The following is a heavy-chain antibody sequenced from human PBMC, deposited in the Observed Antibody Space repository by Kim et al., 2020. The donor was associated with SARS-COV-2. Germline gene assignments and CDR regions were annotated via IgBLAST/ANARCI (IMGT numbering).Heavy chain of an antibody. Sequence: GGSLRLSCAASGFSFSSYAMSWVRQAPGKGLEWVSSISGSGGSTYYADSVKGRFIISRDNSKNTLYLQMNSLRAEDADVYYCAKDRASSSWQAYFDYWGQGALVTDSS. J-gene: IGHJ4*02. CDR1: GFSFSSYA. D-gene: IGHD6-13*01. V-gene: IGHV3-23*01. CDR3: AKDRASSSWQAYFDY. CDR2: ISGSGGST.